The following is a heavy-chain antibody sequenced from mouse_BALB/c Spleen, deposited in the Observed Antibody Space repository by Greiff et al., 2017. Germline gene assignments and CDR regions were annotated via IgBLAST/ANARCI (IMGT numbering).Heavy chain of an antibody. CDR3: ARNYRYDVFAD. CDR1: GYAFTNYL. J-gene: IGHJ3*01. Sequence: QVQLQQSGAELVRPGTSVKVSCKASGYAFTNYLIEWVKQRPGQGLEWIGVINPGSGGTNYNEKFKGKATLTADKSSSTAYMQLSSLTSDDSAVYFCARNYRYDVFADWGQGTLVTVSA. CDR2: INPGSGGT. D-gene: IGHD2-14*01. V-gene: IGHV1-54*01.